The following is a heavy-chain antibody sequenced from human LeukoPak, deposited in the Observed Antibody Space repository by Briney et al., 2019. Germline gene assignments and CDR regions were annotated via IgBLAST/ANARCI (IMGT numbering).Heavy chain of an antibody. J-gene: IGHJ4*02. V-gene: IGHV3-30*04. Sequence: GGALRLSCSTAGFTFSNSVIHWVRQAPGKGLEWVAVTSYDGNNQYYADSVKGRCTISRDDSKNTVYLQMNSLRPDDTAVYYCARSPNYYYFDSWGQGTLVTVSS. D-gene: IGHD5-24*01. CDR2: TSYDGNNQ. CDR1: GFTFSNSV. CDR3: ARSPNYYYFDS.